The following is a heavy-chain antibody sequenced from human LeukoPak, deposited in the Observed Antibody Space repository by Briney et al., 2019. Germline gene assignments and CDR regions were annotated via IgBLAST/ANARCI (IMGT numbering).Heavy chain of an antibody. CDR1: GGSFSGYY. CDR3: ARAGDKQLVVHYYYMDV. V-gene: IGHV4-34*01. D-gene: IGHD6-6*01. J-gene: IGHJ6*03. CDR2: INHSGST. Sequence: SETLSLTCAVYGGSFSGYYWSWIRQPPGKGLEWIGEINHSGSTNYNPSLKSRVTISVDTSKNQFSLKLSSVTAADTAVYYCARAGDKQLVVHYYYMDVWGKGTTVTVSS.